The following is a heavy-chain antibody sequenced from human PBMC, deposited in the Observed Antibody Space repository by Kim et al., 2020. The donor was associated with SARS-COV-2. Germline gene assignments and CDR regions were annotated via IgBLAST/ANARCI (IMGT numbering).Heavy chain of an antibody. CDR3: TRDRRAAARNNGPLEY. J-gene: IGHJ4*02. CDR1: GFTFSSYG. CDR2: IWYDGSNE. D-gene: IGHD6-13*01. V-gene: IGHV3-33*08. Sequence: GGSLRLSCAASGFTFSSYGMHWVRQAPGKGLEWVAIIWYDGSNEHYADSVKGRFIISRDNFKNTLYLQMNSLRAEDTALYYCTRDRRAAARNNGPLEYWGRGSLVTVSS.